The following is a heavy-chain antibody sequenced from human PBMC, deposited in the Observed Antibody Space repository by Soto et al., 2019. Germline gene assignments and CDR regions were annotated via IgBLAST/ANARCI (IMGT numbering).Heavy chain of an antibody. J-gene: IGHJ4*02. CDR1: GFTFSSYW. Sequence: GGSLRLSCAASGFTFSSYWMSWVRQAPGKGLEWVANIKQDGSEKYYVDSVKGRFTISRDNAKNSLYLQMNSLRAEDTAVYYCARDLGAYIGRYFDYWGQGTLVTVSS. CDR3: ARDLGAYIGRYFDY. V-gene: IGHV3-7*01. CDR2: IKQDGSEK. D-gene: IGHD3-16*01.